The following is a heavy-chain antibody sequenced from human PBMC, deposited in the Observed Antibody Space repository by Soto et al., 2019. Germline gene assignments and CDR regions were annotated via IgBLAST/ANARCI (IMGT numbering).Heavy chain of an antibody. J-gene: IGHJ4*02. D-gene: IGHD5-12*01. CDR1: GYPISSGYS. Sequence: SETLSLTCAVSGYPISSGYSWGWIRQPPGKGLEWIGIIHPSGSTYYNPSLRSRITISVDTSKNQLSLKMLSVTASDTAVYYCARSRGYEPGGYWGQGILVTVSA. CDR3: ARSRGYEPGGY. CDR2: IHPSGST. V-gene: IGHV4-38-2*01.